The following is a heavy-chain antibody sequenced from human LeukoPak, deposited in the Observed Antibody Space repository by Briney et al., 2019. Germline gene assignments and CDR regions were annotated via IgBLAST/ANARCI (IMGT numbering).Heavy chain of an antibody. Sequence: GGSLRLSCAASGFTFSSYAMSWVRQAPGKGLEWVSAISGSGGSTYYADSVKGRFTISRDNSKNTLYLQMNSLRAEDTAVYYCAKAYGDYVGYYYGMDVWRQGTTVTVSS. J-gene: IGHJ6*02. CDR3: AKAYGDYVGYYYGMDV. D-gene: IGHD4-17*01. CDR2: ISGSGGST. CDR1: GFTFSSYA. V-gene: IGHV3-23*01.